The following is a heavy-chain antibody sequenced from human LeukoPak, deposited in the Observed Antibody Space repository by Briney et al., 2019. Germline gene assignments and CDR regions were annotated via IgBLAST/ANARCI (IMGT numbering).Heavy chain of an antibody. D-gene: IGHD1-26*01. CDR1: GFTFSSYN. CDR3: ARDPYSGSYGNYYYYFMDV. CDR2: ITSGSSYI. V-gene: IGHV3-21*01. J-gene: IGHJ6*03. Sequence: GGSLRLSCAASGFTFSSYNMNWARQAPGKGLEWVSSITSGSSYIYYADSVKGRLTISRDNAKNSLYLQMNSLRAEDTAVYYCARDPYSGSYGNYYYYFMDVWGKGTTVTISS.